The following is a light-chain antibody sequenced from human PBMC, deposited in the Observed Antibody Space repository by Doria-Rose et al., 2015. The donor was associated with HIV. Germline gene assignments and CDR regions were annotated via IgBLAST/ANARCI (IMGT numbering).Light chain of an antibody. CDR2: EAS. Sequence: LSASVGDRVTITCRASQSISTWLAWYQQIPGKAPKLLIYEASSLGSGVPSRFSGSGSGTEFTLTINSLQPDDFATYYCQQYNSYWTFGQGTKVEI. CDR3: QQYNSYWT. CDR1: QSISTW. V-gene: IGKV1-5*03. J-gene: IGKJ1*01.